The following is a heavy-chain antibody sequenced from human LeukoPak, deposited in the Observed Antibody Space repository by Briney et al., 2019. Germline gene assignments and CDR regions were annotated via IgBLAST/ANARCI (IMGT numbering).Heavy chain of an antibody. J-gene: IGHJ4*02. Sequence: GCLRVSCVASGFTFSSYAMRWVRQAPGEGLEWVSPISVIGGSTYYADSVKGRFTISRDNSKSTLYLQMNSLRDEDTAVYYCAKDLYLQWLVHFSPGIYFDYWGQGTLVTVSS. D-gene: IGHD6-19*01. CDR2: ISVIGGST. CDR3: AKDLYLQWLVHFSPGIYFDY. CDR1: GFTFSSYA. V-gene: IGHV3-23*01.